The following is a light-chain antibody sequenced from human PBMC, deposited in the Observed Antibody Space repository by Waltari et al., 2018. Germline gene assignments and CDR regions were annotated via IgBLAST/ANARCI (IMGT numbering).Light chain of an antibody. CDR2: INSDGSH. CDR1: SGYSTNI. Sequence: QLVLTQSPPASVSLGASVKLTCTLDSGYSTNIVAWLQQQAEKGPRYLMKINSDGSHTMGDEIPDRFSGSSSGAERYLTISSVQSEDEADYFCQTGGHGTWVFGGGTKLTVL. V-gene: IGLV4-69*01. CDR3: QTGGHGTWV. J-gene: IGLJ3*02.